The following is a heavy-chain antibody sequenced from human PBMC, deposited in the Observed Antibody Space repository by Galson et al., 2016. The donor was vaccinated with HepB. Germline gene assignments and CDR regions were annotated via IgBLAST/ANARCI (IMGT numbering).Heavy chain of an antibody. CDR1: GFIFSNYA. Sequence: SLRLSCAASGFIFSNYAMSWVRQAPGKGLEWVSGILGGGDTTYYAESVKGRFTISRDNSKNTLYLQMNNLRAEDTAVYYCVKDDKWNVDYWGQGTLVTVSS. D-gene: IGHD1-1*01. V-gene: IGHV3-23*01. CDR2: ILGGGDTT. CDR3: VKDDKWNVDY. J-gene: IGHJ4*02.